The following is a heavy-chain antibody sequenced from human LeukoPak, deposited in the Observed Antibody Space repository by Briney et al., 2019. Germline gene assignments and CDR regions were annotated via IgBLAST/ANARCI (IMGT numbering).Heavy chain of an antibody. CDR3: AKDAISSLAVRRFDL. V-gene: IGHV3-23*01. Sequence: GGSLRLSCAGSGFIFSNYVLSWVRQAPGKGLEWVSSVVYGETTTYYTSYVKGRFTISRDNSKSTLYLQMDSLRAEDSALYYCAKDAISSLAVRRFDLWGQGTLVTVSS. J-gene: IGHJ4*02. CDR2: VVYGETTT. CDR1: GFIFSNYV. D-gene: IGHD6-6*01.